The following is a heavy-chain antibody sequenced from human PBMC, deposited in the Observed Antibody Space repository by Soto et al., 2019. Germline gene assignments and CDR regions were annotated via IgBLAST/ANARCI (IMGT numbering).Heavy chain of an antibody. CDR3: AKDEGVGGTLGLFDY. CDR2: MSSDGSKI. V-gene: IGHV3-30*18. J-gene: IGHJ4*02. Sequence: QVRLVESGGGAVQPGVSLRLSCVASGFDFTYYAMHWVRQAPGKGLESVAVMSSDGSKIHHTDSVKGRFTISRDNSKNTLYLQMNSLRKEDTAVYFCAKDEGVGGTLGLFDYWGQGTVVSVSS. CDR1: GFDFTYYA. D-gene: IGHD1-26*01.